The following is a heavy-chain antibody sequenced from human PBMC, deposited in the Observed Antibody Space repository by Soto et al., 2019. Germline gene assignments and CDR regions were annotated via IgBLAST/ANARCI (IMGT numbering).Heavy chain of an antibody. D-gene: IGHD3-16*01. V-gene: IGHV5-51*01. CDR3: ATTAGQLGNYFYGMDV. CDR1: GYIFATYG. J-gene: IGHJ6*02. Sequence: PGESLKVSCKGSGYIFATYGSVWVRQKTGKGLEWMGIIHPGDSETRYSPSFQGQVTISADKSISTAYVQWSRLKASDTAIYYYATTAGQLGNYFYGMDVWDQGTTVTVSS. CDR2: IHPGDSET.